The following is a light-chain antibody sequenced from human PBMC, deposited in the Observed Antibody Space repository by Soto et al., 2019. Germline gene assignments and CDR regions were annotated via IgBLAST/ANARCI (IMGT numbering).Light chain of an antibody. CDR2: DNN. Sequence: QSVLTQPPSVSAAPGQKVTISCSGSSSNIGNNYVSWYQQLPGTAPKLLIYDNNKRPSGIPDRFSGSKSGTSDTLGITGLQTGDEADYYCGTWDSSLSVVVFGGGTKHTVL. V-gene: IGLV1-51*01. CDR1: SSNIGNNY. CDR3: GTWDSSLSVVV. J-gene: IGLJ2*01.